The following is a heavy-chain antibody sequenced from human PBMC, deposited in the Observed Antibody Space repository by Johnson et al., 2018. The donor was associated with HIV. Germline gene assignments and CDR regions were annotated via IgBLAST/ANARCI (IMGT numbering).Heavy chain of an antibody. Sequence: QVQLVESGGGVVQPGRSLRLSCAASGFTFSSYGMHWVRQAPGKGLEWVAVIWYDGSNKYYADSVKGRFTISRDNAKNSLYLQMNSRRAEDTAVYYCARDRGGRFRERDAFDIWGQGTMVTVSS. CDR2: IWYDGSNK. J-gene: IGHJ3*02. CDR1: GFTFSSYG. D-gene: IGHD3-10*01. CDR3: ARDRGGRFRERDAFDI. V-gene: IGHV3-33*01.